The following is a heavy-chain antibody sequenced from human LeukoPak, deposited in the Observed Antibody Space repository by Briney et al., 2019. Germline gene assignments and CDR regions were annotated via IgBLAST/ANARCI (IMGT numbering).Heavy chain of an antibody. CDR2: IKQDGSEK. Sequence: GGSLRLSCAASGFTFSSYWMSWVRQAPGKGLEWVANIKQDGSEKYYVDSVKGRFTISRDNAKNSLYLQMNSLRAEDTAVYYCAREGSARPYYGMDVWGQGTTVTVSS. J-gene: IGHJ6*02. CDR1: GFTFSSYW. CDR3: AREGSARPYYGMDV. V-gene: IGHV3-7*03.